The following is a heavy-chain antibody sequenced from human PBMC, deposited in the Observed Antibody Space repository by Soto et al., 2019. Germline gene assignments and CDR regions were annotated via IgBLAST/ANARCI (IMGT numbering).Heavy chain of an antibody. Sequence: QVQLVQSGAEVKKPGASVKVSCKASGYTFTSYGISWVRQAPGQGLEWMGWISAYNGNTNYAQKLQGRVTMTTDTSTSTAYMELRSLRSDDTAVYYCARDSLLGLSIAVEFYYYYGMDVWGQGTTVTVSS. CDR3: ARDSLLGLSIAVEFYYYYGMDV. D-gene: IGHD6-19*01. V-gene: IGHV1-18*01. CDR2: ISAYNGNT. CDR1: GYTFTSYG. J-gene: IGHJ6*02.